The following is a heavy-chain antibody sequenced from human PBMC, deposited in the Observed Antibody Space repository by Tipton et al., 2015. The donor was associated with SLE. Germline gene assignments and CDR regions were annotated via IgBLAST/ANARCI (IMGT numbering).Heavy chain of an antibody. Sequence: TLSLTCTVSGGSISSYYWGWIRQPPGKGLEWIGSIYHSGSTYYNPSLKSRVTISVDTSKNQFSLKLSSVTAADTAVYYCARAMTTEGAIDYWGQGTLVTVSS. V-gene: IGHV4-38-2*02. CDR1: GGSISSYY. D-gene: IGHD4-11*01. CDR3: ARAMTTEGAIDY. CDR2: IYHSGST. J-gene: IGHJ4*02.